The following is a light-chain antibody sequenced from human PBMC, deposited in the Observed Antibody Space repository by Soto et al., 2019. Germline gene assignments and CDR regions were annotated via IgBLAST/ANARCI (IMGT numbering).Light chain of an antibody. V-gene: IGLV3-21*04. CDR3: QVWDTSRDHQV. J-gene: IGLJ3*02. CDR1: NIGSES. Sequence: SYELTQPPSVSVAPGKTASITCGGDNIGSESGNWYQQRQRQAPVLAIYYDSDRPSGLPERFSGSNSGNTATLTLSRVEAGEEADYYCQVWDTSRDHQVFGGGTKLTVL. CDR2: YDS.